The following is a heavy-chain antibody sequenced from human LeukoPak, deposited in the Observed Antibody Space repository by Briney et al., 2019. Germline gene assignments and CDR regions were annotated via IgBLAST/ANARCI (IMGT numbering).Heavy chain of an antibody. CDR1: GFTFDDFA. J-gene: IGHJ6*03. CDR3: AKYGNYDYYFYFYYMDV. CDR2: ISGDGRDT. V-gene: IGHV3-43*02. Sequence: GGSLRLSCAASGFTFDDFAMHWVRQAPGKSLEWVSLISGDGRDTYYADSVKGRFTISRDNSKNSLYLQMNSLTTEDTALYYCAKYGNYDYYFYFYYMDVWGNGTTVTVSS. D-gene: IGHD4-11*01.